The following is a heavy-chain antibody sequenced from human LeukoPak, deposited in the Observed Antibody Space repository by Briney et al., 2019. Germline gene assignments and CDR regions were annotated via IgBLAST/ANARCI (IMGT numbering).Heavy chain of an antibody. CDR2: IYQSGSA. CDR3: ASLVTAGDY. Sequence: SETLSLTCGVSGGSICSRNWWGWVRQPPGTGLEWIGEIYQSGSANYNPYLKSRVTISVDKSKNQFSLKLSSVTAADTDVYYCASLVTAGDYWGQGTLVSVSS. CDR1: GGSICSRNW. D-gene: IGHD2-21*02. J-gene: IGHJ4*02. V-gene: IGHV4-4*02.